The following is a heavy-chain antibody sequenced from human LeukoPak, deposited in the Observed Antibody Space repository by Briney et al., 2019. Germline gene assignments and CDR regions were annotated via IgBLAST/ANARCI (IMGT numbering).Heavy chain of an antibody. D-gene: IGHD1-26*01. Sequence: PGGALRLSCEASGFTFNNYWMSWVGQAPGKGLEGVANIRYDGSEKYYVDSVKGRFTISRDNAKNSLYLQMNSLRAEDTAVYYCAKDLFSFMVGATALDYWGQGTLVTVSS. CDR2: IRYDGSEK. J-gene: IGHJ4*02. CDR1: GFTFNNYW. CDR3: AKDLFSFMVGATALDY. V-gene: IGHV3-7*01.